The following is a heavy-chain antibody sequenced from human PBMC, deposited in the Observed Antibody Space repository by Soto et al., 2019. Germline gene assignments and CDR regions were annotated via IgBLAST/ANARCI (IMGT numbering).Heavy chain of an antibody. Sequence: ASVKVSCKASGYTFTSYYMHWVRQAPGQGLEWMGIINPSGGSTSYAQKFQGRVTMTRDTSTSTVYMELSSLRSNDTAMYYCARASTDPTGWYYFDEWGQGTPVTVSS. D-gene: IGHD2-15*01. CDR3: ARASTDPTGWYYFDE. V-gene: IGHV1-46*01. J-gene: IGHJ4*02. CDR1: GYTFTSYY. CDR2: INPSGGST.